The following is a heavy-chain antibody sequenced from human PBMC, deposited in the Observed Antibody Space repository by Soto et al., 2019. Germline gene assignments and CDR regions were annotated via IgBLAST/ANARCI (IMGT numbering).Heavy chain of an antibody. Sequence: SETLSLPWNVSGGSVSGYHWSWIRQPPGKGLEWIGNINYSGSTYYNPSLESRVTISVDTSKNQFSLKLSSVTAADTAVYYCARHWRGIAVAGGLDYWGQGTLVTVSS. CDR1: GGSVSGYH. J-gene: IGHJ4*02. V-gene: IGHV4-59*08. D-gene: IGHD6-19*01. CDR2: INYSGST. CDR3: ARHWRGIAVAGGLDY.